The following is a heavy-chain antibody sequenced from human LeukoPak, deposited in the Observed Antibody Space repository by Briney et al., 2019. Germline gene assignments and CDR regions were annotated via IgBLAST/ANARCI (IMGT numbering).Heavy chain of an antibody. CDR1: GDSINNYY. Sequence: PSETLFLTCTVSGDSINNYYWSWIRQPPGKGLEWIGYIYYTGSADYNPSLKSRVTMSVDTSKNQFSLRLNSVTAADTAVYYCARHRDFYGSGTYSKMGWFDPWGQGTLVTVSS. D-gene: IGHD3-10*01. CDR3: ARHRDFYGSGTYSKMGWFDP. CDR2: IYYTGSA. V-gene: IGHV4-59*08. J-gene: IGHJ5*02.